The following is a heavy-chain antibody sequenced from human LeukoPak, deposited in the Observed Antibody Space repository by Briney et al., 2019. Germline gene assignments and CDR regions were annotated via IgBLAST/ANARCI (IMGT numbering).Heavy chain of an antibody. V-gene: IGHV4-39*07. J-gene: IGHJ4*02. CDR2: IYYSGST. Sequence: SETLSLTCTVSGGSISSSSYYWGWIRQPPGKGLEWIGSIYYSGSTYCNPSLKSRVTISVDTSKNQFSLKLSSVTAADTAVYYCARDVVAAPGTWDYWGQGTLVTVSS. CDR3: ARDVVAAPGTWDY. D-gene: IGHD6-13*01. CDR1: GGSISSSSYY.